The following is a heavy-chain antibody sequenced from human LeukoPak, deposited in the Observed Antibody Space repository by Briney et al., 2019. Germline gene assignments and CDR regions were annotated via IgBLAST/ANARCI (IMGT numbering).Heavy chain of an antibody. CDR1: GGTFRSYA. V-gene: IGHV1-69*13. CDR3: ASGVMRRYFDWLPLDY. Sequence: SVKVSCKASGGTFRSYAISWVRQASGQGLEWMGGIIPIFGTANYAQKFQGRVTITADESTSTAYMELRSLRSDDTAVYYCASGVMRRYFDWLPLDYWGQGTLVTVSS. CDR2: IIPIFGTA. J-gene: IGHJ4*02. D-gene: IGHD3-9*01.